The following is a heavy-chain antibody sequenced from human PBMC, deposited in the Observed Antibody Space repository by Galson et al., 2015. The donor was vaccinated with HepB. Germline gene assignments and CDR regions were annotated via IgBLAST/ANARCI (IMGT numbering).Heavy chain of an antibody. V-gene: IGHV3-7*01. CDR2: IEQDGNEK. D-gene: IGHD2-15*01. CDR3: ARDLLRKGFDY. CDR1: GFTFSTYS. J-gene: IGHJ4*02. Sequence: SLRLSCAASGFTFSTYSMSWVRQAPGKGLEWVANIEQDGNEKDYVDSVKGRFTISRDNAKNSLYLQMNSPRGDDTAVYYCARDLLRKGFDYWGQGTLVTVSS.